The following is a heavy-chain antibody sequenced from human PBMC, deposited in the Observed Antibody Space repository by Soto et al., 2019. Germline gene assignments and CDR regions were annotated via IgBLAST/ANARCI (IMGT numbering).Heavy chain of an antibody. CDR2: ISGSGVST. CDR1: GFTFTNYA. Sequence: PGGSLRLSCATSGFTFTNYAMTWVRQGPGKGLEWVSSISGSGVSTYFADSVKGRFTISRYKSKNTSYLQMNSLRADDTAVYYCAREGGSIGGWFGRKFDSWGQGTQVTVSS. D-gene: IGHD6-19*01. CDR3: AREGGSIGGWFGRKFDS. V-gene: IGHV3-23*01. J-gene: IGHJ4*02.